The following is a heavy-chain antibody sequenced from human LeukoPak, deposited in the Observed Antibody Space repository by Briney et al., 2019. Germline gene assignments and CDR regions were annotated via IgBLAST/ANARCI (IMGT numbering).Heavy chain of an antibody. D-gene: IGHD1-26*01. V-gene: IGHV3-30*01. CDR2: ISYDGSNK. J-gene: IGHJ1*01. Sequence: GRSLRLSCAASGFTFSSYAMHWVRQAPGKGLEWVAVISYDGSNKYYADSVKGRFTISRDNSKNTLYLQMNSLRAEDTAVYYCARGRPSGSYSYEYFQHWGQGTLVTVSS. CDR3: ARGRPSGSYSYEYFQH. CDR1: GFTFSSYA.